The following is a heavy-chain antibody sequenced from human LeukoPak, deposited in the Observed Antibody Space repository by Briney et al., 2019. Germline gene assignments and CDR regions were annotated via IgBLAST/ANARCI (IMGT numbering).Heavy chain of an antibody. Sequence: SEXXXLTCXXSXGSFTXHYWXWIRQPPGKGLEWIGYISYIGSTNYNPSLKSRVTISIDTSKNEVSLMLTSVTAADTAVYYCASDSISMNAFDAWGQGTMVTVSS. D-gene: IGHD3-22*01. V-gene: IGHV4-59*11. CDR3: ASDSISMNAFDA. CDR1: XGSFTXHY. J-gene: IGHJ3*01. CDR2: ISYIGST.